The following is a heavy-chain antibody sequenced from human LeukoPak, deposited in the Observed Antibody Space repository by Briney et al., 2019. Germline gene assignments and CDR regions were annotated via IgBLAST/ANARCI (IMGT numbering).Heavy chain of an antibody. D-gene: IGHD2-2*02. CDR3: ARECYKAFDI. CDR2: INTDGSST. Sequence: GGSLRLSCAASGFTFSSYWMHWVRQAPGKGLVWVSRINTDGSSTSYVDSVRGRFTISRDNAKNTLYLQMNSLRVEDTAVYYCARECYKAFDIWGQGTMVTVSS. J-gene: IGHJ3*02. V-gene: IGHV3-74*01. CDR1: GFTFSSYW.